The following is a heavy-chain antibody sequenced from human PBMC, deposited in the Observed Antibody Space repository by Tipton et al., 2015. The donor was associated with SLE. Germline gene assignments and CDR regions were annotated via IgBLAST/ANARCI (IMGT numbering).Heavy chain of an antibody. CDR3: AKVGIYLGGGGIGY. D-gene: IGHD3-16*01. Sequence: SLRLSCAASGFTFSSYAMSWVRQAPGKGLEWVSVIYSGGSSTYYADSVKGRFTISRDNSKNTLYLQMNSLRAEDTAVYYGAKVGIYLGGGGIGYWGQGTLVTLSS. J-gene: IGHJ4*02. CDR1: GFTFSSYA. CDR2: IYSGGSST. V-gene: IGHV3-23*03.